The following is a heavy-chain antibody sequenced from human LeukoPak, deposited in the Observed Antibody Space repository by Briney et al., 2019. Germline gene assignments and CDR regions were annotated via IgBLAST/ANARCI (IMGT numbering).Heavy chain of an antibody. CDR2: ISGSGTIT. CDR3: AKDSLVVPAPVDY. D-gene: IGHD2-2*01. V-gene: IGHV3-23*01. Sequence: GGSLRLSCAASGFTFTDYAMNWVRQAPGKGLEWVSTISGSGTITYYADSVRGRFTISRDNSKNTLYLQMNSLRAEDTAVYYCAKDSLVVPAPVDYWGQGTLVTVSS. CDR1: GFTFTDYA. J-gene: IGHJ4*02.